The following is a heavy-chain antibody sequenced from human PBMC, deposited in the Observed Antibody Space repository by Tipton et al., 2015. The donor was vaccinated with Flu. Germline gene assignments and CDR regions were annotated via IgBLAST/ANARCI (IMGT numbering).Heavy chain of an antibody. Sequence: GLVKPSETLSLTCTVSGGSISSYYWSWIRQPAGKGLEWIGRIYSSGSTNYNPSLKSRVTMSVETSKNQFSLKLSSVTAADTAVYYCARSSTAGGPLRPWGQGTLVTVSA. J-gene: IGHJ5*02. CDR2: IYSSGST. D-gene: IGHD2/OR15-2a*01. V-gene: IGHV4-4*07. CDR1: GGSISSYY. CDR3: ARSSTAGGPLRP.